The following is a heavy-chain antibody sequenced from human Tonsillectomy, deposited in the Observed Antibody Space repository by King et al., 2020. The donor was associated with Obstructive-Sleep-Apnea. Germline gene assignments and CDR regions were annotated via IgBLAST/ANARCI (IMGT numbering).Heavy chain of an antibody. CDR3: ARRDGSGWYYFDY. CDR2: IYYSGST. V-gene: IGHV4-59*08. CDR1: GGSISSYY. Sequence: QLQESGPGLVKPSETLSLTCTVSGGSISSYYWSWIRQPPGKGLEWIGYIYYSGSTNYNPSLKSRVTISVDTSKNQFSLKLSSVTAADTAVYYCARRDGSGWYYFDYWGQGPLVTVSS. J-gene: IGHJ4*02. D-gene: IGHD6-19*01.